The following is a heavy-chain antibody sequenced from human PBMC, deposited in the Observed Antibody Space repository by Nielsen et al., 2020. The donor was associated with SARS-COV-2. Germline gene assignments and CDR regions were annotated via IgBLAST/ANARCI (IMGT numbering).Heavy chain of an antibody. CDR1: GFTFSSYS. CDR2: ISSSSYYI. CDR3: ARAPGGDSDY. J-gene: IGHJ4*02. D-gene: IGHD3-16*01. V-gene: IGHV3-21*01. Sequence: GESLKISCAASGFTFSSYSMIWVRQAPGKGLEWVSSISSSSYYIYYADSMRGRFTISRDNAKNSLYLQMDSLRAEDTAVYYCARAPGGDSDYWGQGTLVTVSS.